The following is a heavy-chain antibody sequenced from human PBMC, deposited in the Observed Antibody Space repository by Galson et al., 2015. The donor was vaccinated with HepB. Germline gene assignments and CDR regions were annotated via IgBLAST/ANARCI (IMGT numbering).Heavy chain of an antibody. CDR3: ARQRYSNYAVGYYYYMDV. V-gene: IGHV3-7*01. Sequence: SLRLSCAASGFTFSSYWMNWVRQSPRKGLEWVANIKQDGSEKYYVDSVKGRFTISRDNAKNSLYLQMNSLRAEDTAVYYCARQRYSNYAVGYYYYMDVWGKGTTVTVSS. CDR2: IKQDGSEK. CDR1: GFTFSSYW. D-gene: IGHD4-11*01. J-gene: IGHJ6*03.